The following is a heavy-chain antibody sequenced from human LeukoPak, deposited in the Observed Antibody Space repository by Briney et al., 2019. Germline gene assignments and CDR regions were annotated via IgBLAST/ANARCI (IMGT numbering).Heavy chain of an antibody. CDR2: INHSGST. Sequence: KTSETLALTCAVDGGSFSPYYWSWIHQRPGKWLDWTGEINHSGSTNYNPSLKSRVTISVDTSKNQFSLRLSSVTAADTAVYYCARGGFYCGGDCYVDYWGQGTLVTVSS. CDR1: GGSFSPYY. V-gene: IGHV4-34*01. J-gene: IGHJ4*02. CDR3: ARGGFYCGGDCYVDY. D-gene: IGHD2-21*02.